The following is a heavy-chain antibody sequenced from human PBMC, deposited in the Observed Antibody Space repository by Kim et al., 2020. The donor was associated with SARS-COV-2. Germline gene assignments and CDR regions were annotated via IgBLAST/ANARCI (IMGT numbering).Heavy chain of an antibody. D-gene: IGHD3-9*01. V-gene: IGHV3-66*01. CDR3: ARLVFRYFDSSMDV. Sequence: ADSVKCRCTISRDNSKNALYLQMNSLRAEDTAVSYCARLVFRYFDSSMDVCGQGTTVTVSS. J-gene: IGHJ6*02.